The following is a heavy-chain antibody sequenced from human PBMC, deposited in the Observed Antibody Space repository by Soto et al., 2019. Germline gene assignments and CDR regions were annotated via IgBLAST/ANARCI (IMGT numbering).Heavy chain of an antibody. CDR3: ANVVVPAALAPRMDV. CDR2: ISGSGGST. J-gene: IGHJ6*02. V-gene: IGHV3-23*01. Sequence: GGSLRLSCAASRFTFSSYAMSWVRPAPGEGLEWVSAISGSGGSTYYADSVKGRFTISRDNSKNTLYLQMNSLRAEDTAVYYCANVVVPAALAPRMDVWGQGTTVTVSS. CDR1: RFTFSSYA. D-gene: IGHD2-2*01.